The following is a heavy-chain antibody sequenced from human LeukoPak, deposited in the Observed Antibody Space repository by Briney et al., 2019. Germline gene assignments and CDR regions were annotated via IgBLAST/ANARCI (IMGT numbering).Heavy chain of an antibody. J-gene: IGHJ4*02. CDR2: INSGGSST. V-gene: IGHV3-74*01. Sequence: GGSLRLSCAASGFTLSSYWMHWVRQAPGKGLVWVSRINSGGSSTSYADSVKGRFTVSRDNAKNTLYLQMNSLRDEDTAVYYCARSENADNWLPYFDYWGQGTLVTVSS. D-gene: IGHD1-1*01. CDR3: ARSENADNWLPYFDY. CDR1: GFTLSSYW.